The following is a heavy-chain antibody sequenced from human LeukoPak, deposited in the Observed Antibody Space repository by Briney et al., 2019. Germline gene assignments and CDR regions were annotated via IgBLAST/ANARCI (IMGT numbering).Heavy chain of an antibody. D-gene: IGHD3-10*01. CDR2: ISSTSSYI. J-gene: IGHJ6*02. V-gene: IGHV3-21*01. CDR1: GFTFSNYN. CDR3: ARALWSGPVYYGMDV. Sequence: PGGSLRLSCAASGFTFSNYNFYWVRQAPGKGLEWVSTISSTSSYIYYADSMKGRFTISRDNAKNSLYLQMNSLRAEDTAVYYCARALWSGPVYYGMDVWGQGTTDTVSS.